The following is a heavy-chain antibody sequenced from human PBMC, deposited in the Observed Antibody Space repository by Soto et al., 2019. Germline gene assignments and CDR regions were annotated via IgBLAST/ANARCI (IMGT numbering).Heavy chain of an antibody. CDR3: ARDDIWFGESIKNPYYYYYMDV. V-gene: IGHV3-21*01. CDR2: ISSSSSYI. Sequence: GGSLRLSCAASGFTFSSYSMNWVRQAPGKGLEWVSSISSSSSYIYYADSVKGRFTISRDNAKNSLYLQMNSLRAEDTAVYYCARDDIWFGESIKNPYYYYYMDVWGKGTTVTVSS. D-gene: IGHD3-10*01. CDR1: GFTFSSYS. J-gene: IGHJ6*03.